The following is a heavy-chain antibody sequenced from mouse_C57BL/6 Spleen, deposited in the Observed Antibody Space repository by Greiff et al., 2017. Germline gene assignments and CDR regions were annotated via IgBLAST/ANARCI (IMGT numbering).Heavy chain of an antibody. D-gene: IGHD2-12*01. J-gene: IGHJ4*01. V-gene: IGHV7-3*01. CDR2: IRNKANGYTT. Sequence: EVKLMESGGGLVQPGGSLSLSCAASGFTFTDYYMSWVRQPPGKALEWLGFIRNKANGYTTEYSASVKGRFTISRDNSQSILYLQMNALRAEDSATYYCARYSLPYYTYAMDYGGQGTSVTVSS. CDR3: ARYSLPYYTYAMDY. CDR1: GFTFTDYY.